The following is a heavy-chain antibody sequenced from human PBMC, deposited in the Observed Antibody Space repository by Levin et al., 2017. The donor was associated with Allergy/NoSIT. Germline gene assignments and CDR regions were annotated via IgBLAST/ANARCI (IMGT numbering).Heavy chain of an antibody. D-gene: IGHD6-6*01. CDR2: ISSSGSTT. J-gene: IGHJ4*02. CDR1: GFTFSSYE. Sequence: GGSLRLSCAAFGFTFSSYEMNWVRQAPGKGLEWVSYISSSGSTTYYADSVKGRFTISRDNAKNSLYLQMNGLRAEDTALYYCARVLAAQDYWGQGTLVTVSS. CDR3: ARVLAAQDY. V-gene: IGHV3-48*03.